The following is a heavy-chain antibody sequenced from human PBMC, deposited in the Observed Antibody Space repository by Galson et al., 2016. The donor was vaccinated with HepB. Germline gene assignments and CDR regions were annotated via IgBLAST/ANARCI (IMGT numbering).Heavy chain of an antibody. Sequence: PALVKPTQTLTLTCTFSGFSLSTNEMRVSWIRQPPGKALEWLARIDWDDDKFYSTSLKTRLTISKDTSKSQVVLKMTNMDPMDTATYYGARTHYYYGSGNYGAGFEPWGQGTLVTVAS. CDR3: ARTHYYYGSGNYGAGFEP. CDR1: GFSLSTNEMR. J-gene: IGHJ5*02. D-gene: IGHD3-10*01. CDR2: IDWDDDK. V-gene: IGHV2-70*04.